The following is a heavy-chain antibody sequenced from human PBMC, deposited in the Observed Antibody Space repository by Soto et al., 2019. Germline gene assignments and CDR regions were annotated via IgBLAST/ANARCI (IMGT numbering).Heavy chain of an antibody. D-gene: IGHD3-10*01. V-gene: IGHV4-59*01. Sequence: PSETLSLTCTVSGGSISSYYWSWIRQPPGKGLEWIGYIYYSGSTNYNPSLKSRVTISVDTSKNQFSLKLSSVTAADTDVYYCARVIYYGMDVWGQGTKVTVSS. CDR3: ARVIYYGMDV. J-gene: IGHJ6*02. CDR1: GGSISSYY. CDR2: IYYSGST.